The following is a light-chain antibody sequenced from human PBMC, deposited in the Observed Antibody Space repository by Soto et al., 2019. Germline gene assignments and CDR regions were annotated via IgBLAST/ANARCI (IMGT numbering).Light chain of an antibody. CDR1: QSVSSSY. CDR3: QQYGSSPIT. CDR2: DAS. Sequence: EIILTQSPATLSLSPGETATLSFGASQSVSSSYVAWYQHRPGLAPRLLIHDASSRATGIPDRFSGTKSGTDFTLTIRRLEPEDAAVYYCQQYGSSPITFGQGTRLEIK. J-gene: IGKJ5*01. V-gene: IGKV3D-20*01.